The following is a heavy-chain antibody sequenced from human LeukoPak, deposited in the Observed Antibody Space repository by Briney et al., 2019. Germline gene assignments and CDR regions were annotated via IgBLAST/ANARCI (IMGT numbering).Heavy chain of an antibody. D-gene: IGHD3-10*01. CDR2: IYYSGST. Sequence: SETLSLTCTVSGGSISSGGYYWSWIRQHPGKGLEWIGYIYYSGSTYYNPSLKSRVTISVDTPKNQFSLKLSSVTAADTAVYYCARDGCLRGLCLPWAFDIWGQGTMVTVSS. CDR1: GGSISSGGYY. J-gene: IGHJ3*02. CDR3: ARDGCLRGLCLPWAFDI. V-gene: IGHV4-31*03.